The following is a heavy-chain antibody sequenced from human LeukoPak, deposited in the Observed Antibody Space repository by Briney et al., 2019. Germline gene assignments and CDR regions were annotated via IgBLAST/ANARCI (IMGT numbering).Heavy chain of an antibody. CDR2: ILESGART. V-gene: IGHV3-23*01. CDR3: ARRPVSRTLDY. Sequence: GGFLRLSCAASGFTFSTYVMTWFRQAPGRGLEWVASILESGARTYYPDSVKGRFTISRDNSKNTLYLQMNSLTAEDTAIYYCARRPVSRTLDYWGQGTLVTVSS. J-gene: IGHJ4*02. CDR1: GFTFSTYV.